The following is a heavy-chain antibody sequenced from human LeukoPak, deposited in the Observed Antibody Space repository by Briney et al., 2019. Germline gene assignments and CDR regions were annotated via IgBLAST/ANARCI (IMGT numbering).Heavy chain of an antibody. D-gene: IGHD3-22*01. CDR2: IYYSGST. J-gene: IGHJ4*02. Sequence: PSETLSLTCTVSGGSISSYYWSWLRQPPGKGLEWIGYIYYSGSTNYNPSLKSRVTISVDTSKNQFSLKLSSVTAADTAVYYCARKDYYDSSGYYDYWGQGTLVTVSS. CDR3: ARKDYYDSSGYYDY. V-gene: IGHV4-59*01. CDR1: GGSISSYY.